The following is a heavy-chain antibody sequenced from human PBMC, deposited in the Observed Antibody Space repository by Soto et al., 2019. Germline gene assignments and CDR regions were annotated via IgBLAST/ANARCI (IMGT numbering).Heavy chain of an antibody. V-gene: IGHV4-4*02. Sequence: SETLSLTCAVSGGSFTSNNWWTWVRQPPGQGLEWIGEIYRTGSTNYNPSLKSRVTISVDTSKNQFSLKLSSVTAADTAVYYCERGPQWGTAMDDFDYWGQGTLVTVYS. CDR2: IYRTGST. CDR1: GGSFTSNNW. CDR3: ERGPQWGTAMDDFDY. J-gene: IGHJ4*02. D-gene: IGHD5-18*01.